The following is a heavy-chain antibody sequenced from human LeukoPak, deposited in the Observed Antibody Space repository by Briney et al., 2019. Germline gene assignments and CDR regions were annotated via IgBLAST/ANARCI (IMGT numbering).Heavy chain of an antibody. CDR1: GFTIGTAW. D-gene: IGHD3-3*02. CDR3: IAHFPYFYGFDV. CDR2: IKSEGEGATT. Sequence: GGSLRLSCVSSGFTIGTAWMSWVRHAPGKGLEWLGHIKSEGEGATTDYAAPAKGRFAISRDDSKNMIYLQMSSLKIDDTAIYYCIAHFPYFYGFDVWGKGTTVTVSS. J-gene: IGHJ6*04. V-gene: IGHV3-15*01.